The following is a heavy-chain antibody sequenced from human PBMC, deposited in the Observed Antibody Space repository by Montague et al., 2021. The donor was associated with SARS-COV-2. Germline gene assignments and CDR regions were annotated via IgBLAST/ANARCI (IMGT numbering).Heavy chain of an antibody. V-gene: IGHV4-34*12. CDR3: ARVEGGSHLDY. CDR2: IFHMGNT. CDR1: RESFSGYY. Sequence: SETLSLTCAVYRESFSGYYWIWIRQPPGKGLEWIGEIFHMGNTNYNWSLRSRLTISVDKSKNQFSLELRSVTAADTAIYYCARVEGGSHLDYWGQGILATVSS. D-gene: IGHD1-26*01. J-gene: IGHJ4*02.